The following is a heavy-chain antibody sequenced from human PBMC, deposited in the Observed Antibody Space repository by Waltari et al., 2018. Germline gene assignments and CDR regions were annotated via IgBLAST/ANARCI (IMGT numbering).Heavy chain of an antibody. Sequence: EVQLVESGGGLIQPGGSLRLSCAASGFTVSSNYMSWVRQAPGKGLEWGSVIYSGGSTYDEDAWKGRFTISRDNSKNTLYLQMNSVRAEDTAVYYCARERGGEDVWGQGTTVTVSS. D-gene: IGHD3-16*01. CDR1: GFTVSSNY. J-gene: IGHJ6*02. CDR2: IYSGGST. V-gene: IGHV3-53*01. CDR3: ARERGGEDV.